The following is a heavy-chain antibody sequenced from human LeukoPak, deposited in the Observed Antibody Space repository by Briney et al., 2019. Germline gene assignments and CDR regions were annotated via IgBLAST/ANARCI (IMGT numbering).Heavy chain of an antibody. J-gene: IGHJ4*02. CDR1: RFTFSDYY. D-gene: IGHD2-2*01. V-gene: IGHV3-11*05. CDR3: ARADRTSWFDY. CDR2: ISNSGSST. Sequence: GGSLRLSCAASRFTFSDYYMVWIRQAPGKGLEWVSYISNSGSSTKYADSVKGRFTISRDNAKNSLSLQMNSVRPEETAVYYCARADRTSWFDYWGQGTLVTVSS.